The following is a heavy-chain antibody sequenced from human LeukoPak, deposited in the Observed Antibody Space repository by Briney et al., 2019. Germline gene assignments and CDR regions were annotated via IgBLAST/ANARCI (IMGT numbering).Heavy chain of an antibody. CDR1: GYTFTSYG. J-gene: IGHJ6*03. CDR2: ISAYNGNT. CDR3: ARSAGCSGGSCYGGYMDV. Sequence: ASVKVSCKASGYTFTSYGISWVRQAPGQGLEWMGWISAYNGNTNYAQKLQGRVTMTTDTSTSTAYMELRSLRSDDTAGYYCARSAGCSGGSCYGGYMDVWGKGTTVTVSS. D-gene: IGHD2-15*01. V-gene: IGHV1-18*01.